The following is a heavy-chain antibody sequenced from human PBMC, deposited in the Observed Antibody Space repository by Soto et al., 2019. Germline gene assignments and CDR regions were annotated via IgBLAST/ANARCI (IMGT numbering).Heavy chain of an antibody. V-gene: IGHV6-1*01. Sequence: SQTLSLTCVISGDSVSRSGVAWNWIRQSPSRGLEWLGRTYYRSKWDNDYAVSVKGRITITLDTSKKQISLQLNSVSLEDTAIYYCARGINSGLDIWGQGTMVTVSS. CDR2: TYYRSKWDN. CDR3: ARGINSGLDI. D-gene: IGHD1-26*01. CDR1: GDSVSRSGVA. J-gene: IGHJ3*02.